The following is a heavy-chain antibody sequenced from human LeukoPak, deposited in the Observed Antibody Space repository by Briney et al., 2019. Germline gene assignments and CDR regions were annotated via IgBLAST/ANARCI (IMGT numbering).Heavy chain of an antibody. J-gene: IGHJ4*02. V-gene: IGHV1-18*01. CDR1: GYTFTSYG. CDR3: ARGAPTSSSSWLHQTDY. CDR2: ISAYNGNT. Sequence: ASVTVSCKASGYTFTSYGISWVRQAPGQGLEWMGWISAYNGNTNYAQKLQGRVTMTTDTSTSTAYMELRSLRSDDTAVYYCARGAPTSSSSWLHQTDYWGQGTLVTVSS. D-gene: IGHD6-13*01.